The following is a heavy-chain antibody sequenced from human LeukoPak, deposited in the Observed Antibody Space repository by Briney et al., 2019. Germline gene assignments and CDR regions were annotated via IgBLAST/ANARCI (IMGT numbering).Heavy chain of an antibody. CDR1: GFTVSSNY. CDR3: ARDLGYALDRDYYYYYGMDA. V-gene: IGHV3-53*04. Sequence: GGSLRLSCAASGFTVSSNYMSWVRQAPGKGLEWVSVIYSDGSTYYADSVKGRFTISRHNSKNTLYLQMNSLRAEDTAVYYCARDLGYALDRDYYYYYGMDAWGQGTTVTVSS. J-gene: IGHJ6*02. CDR2: IYSDGST. D-gene: IGHD5-12*01.